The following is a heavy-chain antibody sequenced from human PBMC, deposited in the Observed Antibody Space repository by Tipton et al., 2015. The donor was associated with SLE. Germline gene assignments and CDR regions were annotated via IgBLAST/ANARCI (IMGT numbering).Heavy chain of an antibody. CDR2: IYYSGST. Sequence: TLSLTCTVSGGSISSGGYYWSWIRQHPGKGLGWIGYIYYSGSTYYNPSLKSRVSISVDTSKNQFSLKLNSVTAADTAVYYCARVLDSAILDYWGQGTLVTVSS. D-gene: IGHD3/OR15-3a*01. J-gene: IGHJ4*02. CDR3: ARVLDSAILDY. V-gene: IGHV4-31*03. CDR1: GGSISSGGYY.